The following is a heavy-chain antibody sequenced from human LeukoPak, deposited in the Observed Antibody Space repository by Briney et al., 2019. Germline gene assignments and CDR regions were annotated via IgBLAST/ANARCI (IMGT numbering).Heavy chain of an antibody. CDR1: GYTFTGYY. Sequence: ASVKVSCKASGYTFTGYYMHWVRQAPGRGLEWMGWINPNSGGTNYAQKFQGRVTMTRDTSISTAYMELSRLRSDDTAVYYCARDRGGGSYGSFDYWGQGTLVTVSS. CDR3: ARDRGGGSYGSFDY. CDR2: INPNSGGT. D-gene: IGHD2-15*01. V-gene: IGHV1-2*02. J-gene: IGHJ4*02.